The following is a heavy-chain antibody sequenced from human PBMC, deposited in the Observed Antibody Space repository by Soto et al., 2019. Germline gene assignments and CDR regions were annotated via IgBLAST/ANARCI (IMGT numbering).Heavy chain of an antibody. J-gene: IGHJ3*02. V-gene: IGHV3-30*18. Sequence: QVQLVESGGGVVQPGRSLRLSCAASGFTFSSYGMHWVRQAPGKGLEWVAVISYDGSNKYYADSVKGRFTISRDNSKNTLYLKMNSLRAEDTAVYYCAKGYGKWEEYAFDIWGHGTMVTVSS. CDR3: AKGYGKWEEYAFDI. CDR2: ISYDGSNK. CDR1: GFTFSSYG. D-gene: IGHD5-18*01.